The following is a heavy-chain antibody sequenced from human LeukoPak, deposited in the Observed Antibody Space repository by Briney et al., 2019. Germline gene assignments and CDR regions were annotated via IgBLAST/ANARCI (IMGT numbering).Heavy chain of an antibody. Sequence: SETLSLTCTVSGASISSYYWSWIRQPAGQGLEWIGRIHASRSSNYNPSLKSRVRLSVDTSKNQFSLELTSVTAEATAVYYCARYERLSWFDPWGQGALVTVSS. V-gene: IGHV4-4*07. CDR1: GASISSYY. CDR3: ARYERLSWFDP. CDR2: IHASRSS. D-gene: IGHD3-16*01. J-gene: IGHJ5*02.